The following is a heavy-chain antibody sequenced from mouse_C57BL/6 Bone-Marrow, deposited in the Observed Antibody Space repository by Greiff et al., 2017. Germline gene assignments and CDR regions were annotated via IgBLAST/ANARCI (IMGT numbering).Heavy chain of an antibody. CDR2: IDPNSGGT. J-gene: IGHJ1*03. CDR1: GYTFTSYW. D-gene: IGHD1-1*01. V-gene: IGHV1-72*01. CDR3: ASLATVVANWYFDV. Sequence: VQLMQPGAELVKPGASVKLSCKASGYTFTSYWMHWVKQRPGRGLEWIGRIDPNSGGTKYNEKFKSKATLTVDKPSSTAYMQLSSLTSEDSAVYYCASLATVVANWYFDVWGTGTTVTVSS.